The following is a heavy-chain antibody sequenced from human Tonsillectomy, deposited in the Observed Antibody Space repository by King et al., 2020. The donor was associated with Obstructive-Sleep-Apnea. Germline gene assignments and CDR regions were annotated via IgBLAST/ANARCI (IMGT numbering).Heavy chain of an antibody. J-gene: IGHJ6*02. CDR3: PLTTAGDYYYYGMDV. CDR1: GFTFSNAW. Sequence: VQLVESGGGLVKPGGSLRLSCAASGFTFSNAWMSWVRQAPGKGLEWVGRIKSKTDGGTTDYAAPVKGRFTISRDDSKNTLYLQMNSLKTEDTAVYYCPLTTAGDYYYYGMDVWGQGTTVTVSS. D-gene: IGHD6-13*01. V-gene: IGHV3-15*01. CDR2: IKSKTDGGTT.